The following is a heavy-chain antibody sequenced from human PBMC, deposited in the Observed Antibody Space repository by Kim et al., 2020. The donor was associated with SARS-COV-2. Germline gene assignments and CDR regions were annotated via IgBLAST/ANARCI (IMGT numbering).Heavy chain of an antibody. V-gene: IGHV4-39*01. CDR3: ARSAKMFWSGYLGFDP. D-gene: IGHD3-3*01. Sequence: SLKRRVTISVDTSKNQFSLRLSSVTAADTAVYYCARSAKMFWSGYLGFDPWGQGTLVTVSS. J-gene: IGHJ5*02.